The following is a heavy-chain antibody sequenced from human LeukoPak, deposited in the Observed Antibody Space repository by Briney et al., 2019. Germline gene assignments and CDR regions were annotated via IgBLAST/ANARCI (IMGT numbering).Heavy chain of an antibody. CDR2: IYYSGST. Sequence: KPSETLSLTCTVSGGSISSSSYYWGWIRQPPGKGLEWIGSIYYSGSTYYNPSLKSRVTISVDTSKNQFSLKLSSVTAADTAVYYCARGRTYYYGSGSYYGWYWFDPWGQGTLVTVSS. CDR1: GGSISSSSYY. V-gene: IGHV4-39*07. J-gene: IGHJ5*02. D-gene: IGHD3-10*01. CDR3: ARGRTYYYGSGSYYGWYWFDP.